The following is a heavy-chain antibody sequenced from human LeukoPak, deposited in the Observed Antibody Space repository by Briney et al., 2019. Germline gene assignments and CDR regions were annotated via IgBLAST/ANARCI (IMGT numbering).Heavy chain of an antibody. Sequence: GGSLRLSCAASGVTFSNAWMSWVRQAPGKGLEWVGRIKSKTDGRTTDYAAPVKGRFTISRDDSKNTLYLQLSSLKTEDTAVYYCTTSPRSDCSSTSCLGNWFDPWGQGTLVTVSS. CDR3: TTSPRSDCSSTSCLGNWFDP. D-gene: IGHD2-2*01. J-gene: IGHJ5*02. CDR2: IKSKTDGRTT. V-gene: IGHV3-15*05. CDR1: GVTFSNAW.